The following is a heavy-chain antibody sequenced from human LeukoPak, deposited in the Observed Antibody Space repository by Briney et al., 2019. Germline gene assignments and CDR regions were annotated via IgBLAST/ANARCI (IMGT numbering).Heavy chain of an antibody. CDR3: AIWTSGNY. D-gene: IGHD1-1*01. CDR1: QFTFNGAW. J-gene: IGHJ4*02. CDR2: MDPTGSQK. V-gene: IGHV3-7*01. Sequence: PGGSLRLSCAESQFTFNGAWMHRVRQAPGKGLEWVANMDPTGSQKRYVDSVRGRFTISKDNPGASLYLDMHSLRAEDTAIYYCAIWTSGNYWGQGTLVTVSS.